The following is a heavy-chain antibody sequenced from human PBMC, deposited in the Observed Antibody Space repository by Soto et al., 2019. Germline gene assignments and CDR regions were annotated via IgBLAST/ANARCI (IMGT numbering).Heavy chain of an antibody. V-gene: IGHV4-30-4*01. CDR1: GGSITSDYSC. Sequence: SETLSLTCTFSGGSITSDYSCWSWIRQPPGEGLEWIGHIFDSGTTYTNPSLRSQVAISLDTSKNHFSLTLSSVTAADTAVYYCARGPSGDKVHYWGQGALVTVSS. CDR3: ARGPSGDKVHY. D-gene: IGHD7-27*01. J-gene: IGHJ4*02. CDR2: IFDSGTT.